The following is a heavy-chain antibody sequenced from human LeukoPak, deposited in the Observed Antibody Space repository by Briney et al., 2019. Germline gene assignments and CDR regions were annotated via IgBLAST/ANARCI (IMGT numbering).Heavy chain of an antibody. CDR3: ASSDNWFVP. J-gene: IGHJ5*02. CDR2: IIPILGIA. Sequence: SVKVSCRASGGTFSSYAISWVRQAPGQGLEWMGRIIPILGIANYAQKFQGRVTITADKSTSTAYMELSSLRSEDTAVYYCASSDNWFVPWGQGTLVTVSS. V-gene: IGHV1-69*04. D-gene: IGHD1-26*01. CDR1: GGTFSSYA.